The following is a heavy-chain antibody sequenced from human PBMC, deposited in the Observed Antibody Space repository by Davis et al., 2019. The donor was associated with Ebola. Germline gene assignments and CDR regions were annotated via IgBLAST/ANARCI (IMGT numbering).Heavy chain of an antibody. CDR1: GDSISRGGYY. V-gene: IGHV4-31*03. J-gene: IGHJ4*02. CDR3: ARLVRGQTVDY. D-gene: IGHD6-6*01. CDR2: IYYSGST. Sequence: SETLSLTCSVSGDSISRGGYYWSWVRQHPGKGLEWIGNIYYSGSTYYNPSLKSRVTISVDTSKNQFSLKLSSVTAADTAVYYCARLVRGQTVDYWGQGTLVTVSS.